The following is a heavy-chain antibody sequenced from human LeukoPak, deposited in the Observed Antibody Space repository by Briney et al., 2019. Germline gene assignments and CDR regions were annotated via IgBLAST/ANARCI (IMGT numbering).Heavy chain of an antibody. D-gene: IGHD5-12*01. CDR2: ITDAVGST. CDR1: GFTFKNYA. Sequence: GGSLRLSCAASGFTFKNYAMSWVRQAPGKGLEWVSAITDAVGSTHYADSVKGRFTISSDNSKNTVYLQMNSLRPEVMAVYYCAKEIFSGLLYIDYWGQGTLVTVSS. CDR3: AKEIFSGLLYIDY. V-gene: IGHV3-23*01. J-gene: IGHJ4*02.